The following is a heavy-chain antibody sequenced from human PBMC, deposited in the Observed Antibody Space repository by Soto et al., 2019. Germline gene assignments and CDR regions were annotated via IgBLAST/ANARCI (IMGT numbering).Heavy chain of an antibody. Sequence: SETLSLTCSVFGGSMSPYYWSWIRQSPGKGLEWIANIYYRGNTNYNPSLESRVTISIDTSKNQFSLKFNSLTAADMAVYYCARHSKKTGDFDYYYGMDVWGQGTTVT. CDR3: ARHSKKTGDFDYYYGMDV. J-gene: IGHJ6*02. D-gene: IGHD7-27*01. CDR2: IYYRGNT. V-gene: IGHV4-59*08. CDR1: GGSMSPYY.